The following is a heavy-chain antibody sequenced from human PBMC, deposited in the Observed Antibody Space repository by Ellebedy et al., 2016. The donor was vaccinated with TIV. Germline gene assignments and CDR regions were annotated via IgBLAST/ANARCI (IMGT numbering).Heavy chain of an antibody. CDR3: AKDLGRWLQYFDS. CDR1: GFTFSSYG. V-gene: IGHV3-30*18. J-gene: IGHJ4*02. Sequence: GESLKISCAASGFTFSSYGMHWVRQAPGKGLEWVAGLFYDGNDEYYADSVKGRFTISRDSSKSTLYLQMNSLRTEDTAVYYCAKDLGRWLQYFDSWGQGTLVTVSS. D-gene: IGHD5-24*01. CDR2: LFYDGNDE.